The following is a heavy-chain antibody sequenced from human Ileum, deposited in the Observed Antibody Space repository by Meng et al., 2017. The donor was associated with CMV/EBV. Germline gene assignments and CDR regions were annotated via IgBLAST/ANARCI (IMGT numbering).Heavy chain of an antibody. CDR3: TGLDY. V-gene: IGHV3-74*01. Sequence: VHLVESGGGLVQPGGSLRLSCAASGFSFSTYWMYWVRQEPGKGLLWVSRITDDGSTNYADSVKGRFTISRDNAKNTLYLQMNSLRAEDTAVYYCTGLDYWGQGTLVTVSS. J-gene: IGHJ4*02. CDR1: GFSFSTYW. CDR2: ITDDGST.